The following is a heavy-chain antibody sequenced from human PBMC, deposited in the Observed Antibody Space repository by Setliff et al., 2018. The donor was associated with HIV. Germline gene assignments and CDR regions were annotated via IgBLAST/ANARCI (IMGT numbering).Heavy chain of an antibody. CDR1: SYSITDGNY. V-gene: IGHV4-38-2*02. CDR2: IYSTGHT. Sequence: PSETLSLTCLVFSYSITDGNYWGWIRQSPGKGLEWIGSIYSTGHTYYNPSHKRRLTMSVDTAKNRFSLKLTSVTAADTAVYFCARGRQIGVEGAAAYDIWGQGSVVTVSS. J-gene: IGHJ3*02. CDR3: ARGRQIGVEGAAAYDI. D-gene: IGHD1-26*01.